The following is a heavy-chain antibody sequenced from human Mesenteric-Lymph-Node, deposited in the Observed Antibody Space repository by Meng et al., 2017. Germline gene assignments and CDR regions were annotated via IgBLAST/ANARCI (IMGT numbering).Heavy chain of an antibody. D-gene: IGHD4/OR15-4a*01. CDR1: GDSIRNTRYY. V-gene: IGHV4-39*07. J-gene: IGHJ4*02. Sequence: SETLSLTCTVSGDSIRNTRYYWAWIRQPPGKGLEWIGNFYYGGSTFYSPSLKSRVSISIDTSKNQFSLILNSVTAADTAVYYCAGRIGATSNFDSWGQGALVTVSS. CDR3: AGRIGATSNFDS. CDR2: FYYGGST.